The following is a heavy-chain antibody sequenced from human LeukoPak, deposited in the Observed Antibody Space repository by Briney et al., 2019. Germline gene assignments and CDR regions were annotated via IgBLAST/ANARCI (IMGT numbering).Heavy chain of an antibody. CDR3: ARTVTTGYYYYYGMDV. CDR1: GGSISSYY. CDR2: IYYSGST. J-gene: IGHJ6*02. D-gene: IGHD4-17*01. Sequence: PSETLSLTCTVSGGSISSYYWSWIRQPPGKGLEWIGYIYYSGSTNYNPSLKSRVTISVDTSKNQFSLKLSSVTAADTAVYYCARTVTTGYYYYYGMDVWGQGTTVTVSS. V-gene: IGHV4-59*01.